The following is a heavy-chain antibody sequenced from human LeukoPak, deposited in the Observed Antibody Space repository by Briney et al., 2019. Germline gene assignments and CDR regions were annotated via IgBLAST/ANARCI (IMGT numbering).Heavy chain of an antibody. CDR3: AATNGARGGTFDY. Sequence: GGSLRLSCTASGFTFNNFWMSWVRQTPGKGPEWVTKIKYDGSDKYYVDSVKGRFTISRDNVKNPLYLQMDSLRVEDTAVYYCAATNGARGGTFDYWGQGTPVTVSS. J-gene: IGHJ4*02. CDR1: GFTFNNFW. V-gene: IGHV3-7*03. CDR2: IKYDGSDK. D-gene: IGHD1-7*01.